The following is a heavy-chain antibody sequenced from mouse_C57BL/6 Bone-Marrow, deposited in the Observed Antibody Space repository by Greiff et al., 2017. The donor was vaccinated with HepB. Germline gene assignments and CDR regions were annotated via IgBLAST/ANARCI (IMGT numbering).Heavy chain of an antibody. V-gene: IGHV1-81*01. CDR2: IYPRSGNT. D-gene: IGHD1-1*01. J-gene: IGHJ3*01. CDR3: AREHYYGYMGFAY. CDR1: GYTFTSYG. Sequence: QVQLQQSGAELARPGASVKLSCKASGYTFTSYGISWVKQRTGQGLEWIGEIYPRSGNTYYNEKFKGKATLHADKSSSTAYMELRSLKSEESAVYFCAREHYYGYMGFAYWGQGTLVTVSA.